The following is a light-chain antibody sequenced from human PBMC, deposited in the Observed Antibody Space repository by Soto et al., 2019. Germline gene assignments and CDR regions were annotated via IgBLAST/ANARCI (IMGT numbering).Light chain of an antibody. V-gene: IGKV4-1*01. CDR1: QNILSRSDNKSF. CDR2: WAS. CDR3: QNYYFTPGT. Sequence: DIVMTQSPDSLAVSLGERATINCRSSQNILSRSDNKSFLAWYQHKPGQPPRLLLYWASTRDSGVPDRFSGSGSGTDFTLTISSLQAEDVATYYCQNYYFTPGTFGQGTKVEIK. J-gene: IGKJ1*01.